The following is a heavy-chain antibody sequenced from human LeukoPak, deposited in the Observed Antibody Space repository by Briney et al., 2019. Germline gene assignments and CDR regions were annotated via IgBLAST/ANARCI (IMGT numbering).Heavy chain of an antibody. Sequence: SGGSLRLSCTASGFTFNGYSMNWVRQAPGKGLEWVSSISTSSSYIYYADSVKGRFTISRNNPKNSLYLQMNSLRAEDTAVYYCARNRGDSSYFDYWGRGTLVTVSS. V-gene: IGHV3-21*01. CDR1: GFTFNGYS. CDR3: ARNRGDSSYFDY. D-gene: IGHD4-17*01. J-gene: IGHJ4*02. CDR2: ISTSSSYI.